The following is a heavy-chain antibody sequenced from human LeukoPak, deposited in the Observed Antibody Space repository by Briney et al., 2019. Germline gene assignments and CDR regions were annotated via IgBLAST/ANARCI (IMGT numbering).Heavy chain of an antibody. D-gene: IGHD6-6*01. J-gene: IGHJ4*02. CDR3: AKANRAYSSSSSLNFDS. CDR2: ISWDGSTT. Sequence: PGGSLRLSCAASGFTFKDYNIHWVRQPPGKGLEWVSLISWDGSTTYYAASVKGRFTISRDNSKNSLFLQMNRLRTEDTAFYYCAKANRAYSSSSSLNFDSWGQGTLVTVSS. V-gene: IGHV3-43*01. CDR1: GFTFKDYN.